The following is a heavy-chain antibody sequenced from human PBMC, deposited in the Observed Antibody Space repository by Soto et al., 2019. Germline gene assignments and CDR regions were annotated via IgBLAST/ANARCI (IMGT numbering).Heavy chain of an antibody. J-gene: IGHJ6*03. CDR1: GGSISSSSYY. CDR3: ARLGCSSTSCYAPTYYYMDV. CDR2: IYYSGST. V-gene: IGHV4-39*01. D-gene: IGHD2-2*01. Sequence: PSETLSLTCTVSGGSISSSSYYWGWIRQPPGKGLEWIGSIYYSGSTYYNQSLKSRVTISVDTSKNQFSLKLSSVTAADTAVYYCARLGCSSTSCYAPTYYYMDVWGKGTTVTVSS.